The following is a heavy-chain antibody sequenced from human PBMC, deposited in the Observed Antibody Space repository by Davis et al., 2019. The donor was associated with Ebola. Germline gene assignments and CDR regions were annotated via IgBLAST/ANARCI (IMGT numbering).Heavy chain of an antibody. CDR3: ARDAYWYFDL. CDR2: IIPIFGTA. J-gene: IGHJ2*01. Sequence: SVNVSCKASVGTFSSYAIRWVRQAPGQGLEWMGGIIPIFGTANYAQMFQGRVTITADESTSTAYMELSSLRSEDTAVYYCARDAYWYFDLWGRGTLVTVSS. V-gene: IGHV1-69*13. CDR1: VGTFSSYA.